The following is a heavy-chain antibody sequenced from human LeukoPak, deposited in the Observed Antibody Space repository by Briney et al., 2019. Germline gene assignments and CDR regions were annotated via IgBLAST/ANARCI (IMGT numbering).Heavy chain of an antibody. CDR1: GYTFTDYY. J-gene: IGHJ5*02. D-gene: IGHD1-1*01. CDR2: INPNSGDT. V-gene: IGHV1-2*02. CDR3: ARAEVRYWNQGGKNWCDP. Sequence: ASVKVSCKASGYTFTDYYMHWVRQTPGQGLEWMGWINPNSGDTNYAQKFQGRVTMTRDTSISTAYMELSRLRSDDTAVYYCARAEVRYWNQGGKNWCDPWGEANLVSVSS.